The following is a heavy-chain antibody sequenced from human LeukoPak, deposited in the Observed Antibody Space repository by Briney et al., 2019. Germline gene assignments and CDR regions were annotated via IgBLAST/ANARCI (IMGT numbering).Heavy chain of an antibody. D-gene: IGHD3-10*01. J-gene: IGHJ4*02. V-gene: IGHV3-9*01. CDR3: AKDLPYGSGSPFDY. CDR1: GFTFDDYA. CDR2: ISWNSGSI. Sequence: PGGSLRLSCAASGFTFDDYAMHWVRQAPGKGLEWVSGISWNSGSIGYADSVKGRFTISRDNSKNTLYLQMNSLRAEDTAVYYCAKDLPYGSGSPFDYWGQGTLVIVSS.